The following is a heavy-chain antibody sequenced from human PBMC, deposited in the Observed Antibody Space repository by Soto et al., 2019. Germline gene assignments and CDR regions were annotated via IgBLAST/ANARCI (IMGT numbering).Heavy chain of an antibody. Sequence: QLQLQESGSGLVKPSQTLSLTCAVSGGSISSGGYSWSWIRQPPGKGLEWIGYIYHSGSTCYNPSLKSRVIITVDRSTNQFTLKPSSVTAADTAMYYCARVPETGGQGTLVTVSA. CDR1: GGSISSGGYS. CDR2: IYHSGST. CDR3: ARVPET. V-gene: IGHV4-30-2*01. J-gene: IGHJ4*02.